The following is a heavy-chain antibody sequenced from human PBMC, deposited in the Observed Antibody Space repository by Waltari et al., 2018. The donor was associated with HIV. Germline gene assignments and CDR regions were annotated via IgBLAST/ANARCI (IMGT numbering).Heavy chain of an antibody. Sequence: VQLVESGGGSIKTWGSLRLSCAGSGFSVRNHWMDWVRQGPGKGLVWVARINSDGSTRNYADAVKGRFVISRDNSRNTVYLQLNSVKVEDTAVYFCARASHYIEFSTFDGDYYFDLWGRGTRVAVSS. CDR2: INSDGSTR. J-gene: IGHJ4*02. D-gene: IGHD3-9*01. CDR3: ARASHYIEFSTFDGDYYFDL. V-gene: IGHV3-74*01. CDR1: GFSVRNHW.